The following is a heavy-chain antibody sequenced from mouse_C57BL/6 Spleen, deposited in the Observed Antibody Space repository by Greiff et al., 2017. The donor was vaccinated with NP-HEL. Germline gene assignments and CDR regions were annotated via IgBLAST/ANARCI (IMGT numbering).Heavy chain of an antibody. CDR3: ARGGFYDGYYYAMDY. CDR1: GYTFTSYW. Sequence: QVQLQQPGTELVKPGASVKLSCKASGYTFTSYWMHWVKQRPGQGLEWIGNINPSNGGTNYNEKFKSKATLTVDKSSSTAYMQLSSLTSEDSAVYYCARGGFYDGYYYAMDYWGQGTSVTVSS. V-gene: IGHV1-53*01. D-gene: IGHD2-3*01. J-gene: IGHJ4*01. CDR2: INPSNGGT.